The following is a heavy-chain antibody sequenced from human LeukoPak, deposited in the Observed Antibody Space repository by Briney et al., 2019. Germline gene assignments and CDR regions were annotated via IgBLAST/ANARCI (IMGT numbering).Heavy chain of an antibody. CDR1: GYTFTSYG. CDR2: ISAHNGNT. J-gene: IGHJ4*02. CDR3: ARAPWDTAMVSNYFDY. Sequence: ASVKVSCKASGYTFTSYGISWVRQAPGQGLEWMGWISAHNGNTNYAQKLQGRVTMTTDTSTSTAYMELSSLRSEDTAVYYCARAPWDTAMVSNYFDYWGQGTLVTVSS. V-gene: IGHV1-18*01. D-gene: IGHD5-18*01.